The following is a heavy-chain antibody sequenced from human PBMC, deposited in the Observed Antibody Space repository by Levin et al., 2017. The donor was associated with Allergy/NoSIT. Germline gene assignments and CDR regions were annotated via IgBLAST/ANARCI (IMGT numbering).Heavy chain of an antibody. V-gene: IGHV4-39*01. J-gene: IGHJ4*02. CDR3: ARLEGSRWPNY. D-gene: IGHD6-13*01. Sequence: SCTVSGGSISSYSYYWGWIRQPPGKGLEWIGSIYYSGSTYYNPSLRSRVTISVDTSKNQLSLKLSSVTAADTAVYYCARLEGSRWPNYWGQGTLVTVSS. CDR1: GGSISSYSYY. CDR2: IYYSGST.